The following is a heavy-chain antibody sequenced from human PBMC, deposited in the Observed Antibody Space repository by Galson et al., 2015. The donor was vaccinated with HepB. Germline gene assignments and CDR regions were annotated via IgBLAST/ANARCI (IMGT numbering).Heavy chain of an antibody. V-gene: IGHV3-23*01. CDR1: GFTFNSYG. Sequence: SLRLSCAASGFTFNSYGMSWVRQAPGKGLERVSAISGSDGSTYYADSVKGRFTISRDISKNTLYLQMNSLRAEDTAVYYCAKFAIVGTTSYYFDYWGQGTLVTVSS. J-gene: IGHJ4*02. CDR2: ISGSDGST. D-gene: IGHD1-26*01. CDR3: AKFAIVGTTSYYFDY.